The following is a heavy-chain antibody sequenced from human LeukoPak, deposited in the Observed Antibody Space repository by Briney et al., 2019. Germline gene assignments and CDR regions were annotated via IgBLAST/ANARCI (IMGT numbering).Heavy chain of an antibody. V-gene: IGHV3-7*01. D-gene: IGHD2-21*01. Sequence: PGGSLRLSCAASGFTFSSYWMSWVRQAPGKGLEWVANIKQDGSEKYYVDSVKGRFTISRDNAKSSLYLQMNSLRAEDTAVYYCARDGPVYSAPFDIWGQGTMVTVSS. CDR3: ARDGPVYSAPFDI. CDR2: IKQDGSEK. CDR1: GFTFSSYW. J-gene: IGHJ3*02.